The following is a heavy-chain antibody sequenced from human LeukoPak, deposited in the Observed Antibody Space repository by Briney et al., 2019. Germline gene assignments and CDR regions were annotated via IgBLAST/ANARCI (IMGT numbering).Heavy chain of an antibody. Sequence: PGGSLRLSCAASGFTFRSYWMHWVRQAPGKGLVWVSRINSDGSSTNYVDSVKGRFTISRDNAKNTLYLHMNSLRAEDTAVYYCARSCSSNSSYSCDYWGQGRLVTLSS. D-gene: IGHD2-2*01. CDR3: ARSCSSNSSYSCDY. V-gene: IGHV3-74*01. J-gene: IGHJ4*02. CDR2: INSDGSST. CDR1: GFTFRSYW.